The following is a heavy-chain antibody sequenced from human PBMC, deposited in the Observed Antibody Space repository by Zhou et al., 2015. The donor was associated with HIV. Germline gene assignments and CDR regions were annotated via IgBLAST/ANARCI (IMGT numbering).Heavy chain of an antibody. J-gene: IGHJ6*02. CDR3: ARGYCDSTNCYLGVSYTYYYGMDV. D-gene: IGHD2-2*01. V-gene: IGHV1-69*06. CDR2: IIPTVGKA. Sequence: QVQVVQSGAEVKKPGSSVKVYCKAFGGTFSNYGISWVRQAPGQGLEWMGGIIPTVGKADYAQKFKGRVTITADKSTDTVYMELKSLRYDDTAVYYCARGYCDSTNCYLGVSYTYYYGMDVWGQGTAVTVSS. CDR1: GGTFSNYG.